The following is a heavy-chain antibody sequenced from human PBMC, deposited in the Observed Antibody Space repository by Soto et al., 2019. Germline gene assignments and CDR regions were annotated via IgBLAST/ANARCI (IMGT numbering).Heavy chain of an antibody. CDR2: IYYSGST. CDR1: GGSISSSSYY. V-gene: IGHV4-39*01. D-gene: IGHD3-9*01. CDR3: ARPNSPDNYDILTGYYTGAGFSWFDP. Sequence: SETLSLTCTVPGGSISSSSYYWGWIRQPPGKWLEWIGSIYYSGSTYYNPSLKSRVTISVDTSKNQFSLKLSSVTAADTAVYYCARPNSPDNYDILTGYYTGAGFSWFDPWGQGTLVTVYS. J-gene: IGHJ5*02.